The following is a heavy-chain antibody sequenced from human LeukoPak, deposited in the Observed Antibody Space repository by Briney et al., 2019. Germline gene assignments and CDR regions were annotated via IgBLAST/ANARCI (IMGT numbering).Heavy chain of an antibody. CDR1: GGSISNYY. V-gene: IGHV4-59*01. Sequence: SETLSLTCTVSGGSISNYYWSWVRQPPGKGLEWIGYTYYSGSTNYNPSLKSRVTISVDTSKNQFSLKLSSVTAADTAVYYCARVFSTNYYDNRGWFDPWGQGTLVTVSS. D-gene: IGHD3-22*01. J-gene: IGHJ5*02. CDR3: ARVFSTNYYDNRGWFDP. CDR2: TYYSGST.